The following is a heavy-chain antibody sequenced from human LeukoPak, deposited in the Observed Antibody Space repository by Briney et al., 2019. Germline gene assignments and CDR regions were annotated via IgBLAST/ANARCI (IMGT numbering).Heavy chain of an antibody. CDR1: GYSISSGYY. D-gene: IGHD3-22*01. V-gene: IGHV4-38-2*02. CDR2: IYHSGST. CDR3: AKHAFGDYYDSSGSPFAV. Sequence: SETLSLTCTVSGYSISSGYYWGWIRQPPGKGLEWIGSIYHSGSTYYNPSLKSRVTISVDTSKNQFSLKLSSVTAADTAVYYCAKHAFGDYYDSSGSPFAVWGQGTLVTVSS. J-gene: IGHJ4*02.